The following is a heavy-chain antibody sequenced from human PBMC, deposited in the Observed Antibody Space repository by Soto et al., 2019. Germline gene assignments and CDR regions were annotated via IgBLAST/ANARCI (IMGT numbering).Heavy chain of an antibody. Sequence: PSETLSLTCTVSGCSISSSSVYWCWILQPPGKGLEWIGTIYYSGSTYYSPSLQSRVTISVDTSKSQFSLKLTSVTAADTAVYFCARHGKKWSSTLRGVDSWGLGTLVPVDS. D-gene: IGHD3-10*01. J-gene: IGHJ4*02. V-gene: IGHV4-39*01. CDR1: GCSISSSSVY. CDR3: ARHGKKWSSTLRGVDS. CDR2: IYYSGST.